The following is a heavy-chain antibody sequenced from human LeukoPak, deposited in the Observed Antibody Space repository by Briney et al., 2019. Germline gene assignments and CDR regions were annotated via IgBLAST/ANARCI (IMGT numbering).Heavy chain of an antibody. CDR1: GGSFSGYY. Sequence: PSETLSLTCAVCGGSFSGYYWSWIRQPPGKGLEWIGEINHSGSTNYNPSLKSRVTISVDTSKNQFSLKLSSVTAADTAVYYCARCSILGSPPADVWGKGTTVTVSS. CDR2: INHSGST. V-gene: IGHV4-34*01. D-gene: IGHD3-16*01. J-gene: IGHJ6*04. CDR3: ARCSILGSPPADV.